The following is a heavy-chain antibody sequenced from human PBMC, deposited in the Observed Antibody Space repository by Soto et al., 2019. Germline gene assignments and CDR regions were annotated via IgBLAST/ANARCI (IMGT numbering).Heavy chain of an antibody. V-gene: IGHV4-59*08. CDR2: IYYSGST. Sequence: SETLSVTCAVYGGSFSGYYWSWIRQPPGKGLEWIGYIYYSGSTNYNPSLKSRVTISVDTSKNQFSLKLSSVTAADTAVYYCARHGGYYDILTGYPPPIDYWGQGTLVTVS. CDR3: ARHGGYYDILTGYPPPIDY. CDR1: GGSFSGYY. J-gene: IGHJ4*02. D-gene: IGHD3-9*01.